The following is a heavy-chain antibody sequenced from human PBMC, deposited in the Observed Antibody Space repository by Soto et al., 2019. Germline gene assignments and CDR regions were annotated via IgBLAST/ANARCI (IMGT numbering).Heavy chain of an antibody. V-gene: IGHV1-2*06. CDR3: ARQYSSSLFSHLRNYYGMDV. CDR2: IKPNSGGT. D-gene: IGHD6-6*01. CDR1: GYTFTGYY. Sequence: ASVKVSCMASGYTFTGYYMYWVREAPGQGLEWQGRIKPNSGGTNYSQKFQGRFTMTRDTSITIAYMKLSRLRSDDTTADYCARQYSSSLFSHLRNYYGMDVWGQGTTVTVSS. J-gene: IGHJ6*02.